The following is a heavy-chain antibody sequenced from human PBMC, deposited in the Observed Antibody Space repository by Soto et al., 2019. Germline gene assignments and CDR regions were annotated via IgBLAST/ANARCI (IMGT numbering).Heavy chain of an antibody. V-gene: IGHV3-74*03. CDR3: ARDLGGPDY. Sequence: VGSLRLSCAASGFTFSIYWMHWVRQAPGRGLEWVSRLSSDGFGAAYADSVKGRFFISRDIARNTLFLQMNSLRADDTAVYYCARDLGGPDYWGRGTSVTVSS. D-gene: IGHD3-16*01. CDR1: GFTFSIYW. CDR2: LSSDGFGA. J-gene: IGHJ4*02.